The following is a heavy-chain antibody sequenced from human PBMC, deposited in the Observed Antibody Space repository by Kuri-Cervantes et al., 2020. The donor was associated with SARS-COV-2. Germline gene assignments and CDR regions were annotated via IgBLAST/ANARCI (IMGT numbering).Heavy chain of an antibody. Sequence: GESLKISCNVSGDCFSSYWSGWVRQMPGKGLEWIGIIYPGDSDTRYSPSFQGHITISANKSISTAYLQWSSLTASDTAMYYCARQDGFVVVPAAWDAFDIWGQGTMVTVSS. CDR1: GDCFSSYW. V-gene: IGHV5-51*01. CDR3: ARQDGFVVVPAAWDAFDI. D-gene: IGHD2-2*01. J-gene: IGHJ3*02. CDR2: IYPGDSDT.